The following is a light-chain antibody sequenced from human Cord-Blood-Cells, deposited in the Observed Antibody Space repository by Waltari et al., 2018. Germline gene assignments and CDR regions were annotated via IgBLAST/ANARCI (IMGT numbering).Light chain of an antibody. J-gene: IGLJ1*01. V-gene: IGLV1-44*01. CDR1: SSNIGSNT. Sequence: QSVLTQPPSASGTPGQRVTISCSGSSSNIGSNTVNWYQQLPGTAPKLLIYSNNQRPPGVPDRFSGSKSGTSASLAISGLQSEDEADYYCAAWDDSLNAYVFGTGTKVTVL. CDR3: AAWDDSLNAYV. CDR2: SNN.